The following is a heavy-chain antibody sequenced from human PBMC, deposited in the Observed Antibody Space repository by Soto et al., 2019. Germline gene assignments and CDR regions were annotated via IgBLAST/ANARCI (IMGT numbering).Heavy chain of an antibody. J-gene: IGHJ4*02. CDR1: GFIFSNYG. CDR3: AKRGGVVGGSEHPFFEY. V-gene: IGHV3-30*18. D-gene: IGHD2-15*01. CDR2: ISFDGKNR. Sequence: GGSPRLSCAASGFIFSNYGMHWVRQAPGKGPEWVALISFDGKNRNYADSVKGRFTIYRDNPKNTLYLEMNSLRPEDTAFYYCAKRGGVVGGSEHPFFEYWGQGTLVTVSS.